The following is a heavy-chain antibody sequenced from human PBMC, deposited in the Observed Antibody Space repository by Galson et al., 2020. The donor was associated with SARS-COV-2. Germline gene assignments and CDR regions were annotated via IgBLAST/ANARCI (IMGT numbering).Heavy chain of an antibody. J-gene: IGHJ3*02. V-gene: IGHV5-51*01. D-gene: IGHD3-22*01. CDR3: ARTYYYDSSGYYFDAFDI. CDR1: GYSFTSYW. CDR2: IYPGDPDT. Sequence: HGESLKISCKGSGYSFTSYWISWVRQMPGKGLEWMGIIYPGDPDTRYSPSFQGQVTISADKSISTAYLQWSSLKASDTAMYYCARTYYYDSSGYYFDAFDIWGQGTMVTVSS.